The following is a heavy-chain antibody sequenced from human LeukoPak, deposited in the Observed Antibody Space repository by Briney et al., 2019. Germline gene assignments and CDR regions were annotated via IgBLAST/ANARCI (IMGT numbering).Heavy chain of an antibody. Sequence: SVKVSCRASGGTFSSYAISWVRQAPGQGLEWMGGIIPIFGTANYAQKFQGRVTITADESTSTAYMELSSLRSEDTAVYYCARVELSGSYFYYYYGMDVWGKGTTVTVSS. V-gene: IGHV1-69*13. CDR2: IIPIFGTA. D-gene: IGHD3-10*01. J-gene: IGHJ6*04. CDR1: GGTFSSYA. CDR3: ARVELSGSYFYYYYGMDV.